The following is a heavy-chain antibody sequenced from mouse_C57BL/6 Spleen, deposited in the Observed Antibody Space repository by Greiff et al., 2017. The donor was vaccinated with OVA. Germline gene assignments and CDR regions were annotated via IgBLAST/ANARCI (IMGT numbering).Heavy chain of an antibody. Sequence: VQLKQSGPELVKPGASVKISCKASGYSFTGYYMNWVKQSPEKSLEWIGEINPSTGGTTYNQKFKAKATLTVDKSSSTAYMQLKSLTSEDSAVYYCARRAVVATRYFDVWGTGTTVTVSS. D-gene: IGHD1-1*01. V-gene: IGHV1-42*01. CDR2: INPSTGGT. CDR1: GYSFTGYY. CDR3: ARRAVVATRYFDV. J-gene: IGHJ1*03.